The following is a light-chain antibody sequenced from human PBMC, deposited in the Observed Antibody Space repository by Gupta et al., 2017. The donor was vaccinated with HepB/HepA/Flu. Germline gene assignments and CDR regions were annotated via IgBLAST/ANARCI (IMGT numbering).Light chain of an antibody. Sequence: EIVLMQSPATLSVSPGERATLSCRASHSISSNLVWLQQKPGQPPRLLIYGASTRATGVPPRFSGSGYGTEFTLTISSRQSEDFAVYYCQQNINWHMNSLGQGTKLEIK. CDR2: GAS. V-gene: IGKV3-15*01. J-gene: IGKJ2*03. CDR3: QQNINWHMNS. CDR1: HSISSN.